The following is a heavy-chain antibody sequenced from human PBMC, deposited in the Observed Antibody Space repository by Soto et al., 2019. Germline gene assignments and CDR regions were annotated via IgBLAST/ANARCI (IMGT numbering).Heavy chain of an antibody. CDR2: ISDSGDTT. Sequence: EVQLLDSGGGLVQPGGSLRLSCVASGFTFNNYGVSWVRQAPGKGLEWVSSISDSGDTTYYADSVKGWFTISRDNSKNTMYLQMNSLRVEDTALYYCASKGAGYCSGGSCYYMGVWGKGTTVAVSS. CDR1: GFTFNNYG. D-gene: IGHD2-15*01. CDR3: ASKGAGYCSGGSCYYMGV. V-gene: IGHV3-23*01. J-gene: IGHJ6*03.